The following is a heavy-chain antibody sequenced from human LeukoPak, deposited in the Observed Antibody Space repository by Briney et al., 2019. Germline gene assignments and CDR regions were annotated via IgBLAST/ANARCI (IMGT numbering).Heavy chain of an antibody. CDR3: ARGGYFDY. J-gene: IGHJ4*02. Sequence: PSETLSLTCAVYGGSFSGYYWSWIRQPPGKGLEWIGEINHSGSTNYNPSLKSRVTISVDTSKNQFSLKLSSVTAADTAVYYCARGGYFDYWGQGTLVTVSS. V-gene: IGHV4-34*01. CDR1: GGSFSGYY. CDR2: INHSGST.